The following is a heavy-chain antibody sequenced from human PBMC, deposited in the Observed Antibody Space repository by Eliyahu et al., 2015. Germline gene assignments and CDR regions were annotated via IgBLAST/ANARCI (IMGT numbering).Heavy chain of an antibody. J-gene: IGHJ4*02. V-gene: IGHV3-74*01. Sequence: EVQLVESGGDXVQPGGSLRLXCAASGXNFRNSWMHWVRQAPGKGLVWVSGIKGDGTITVYADSVKGRFAISRDNAKNTLYLQMSSLRVEDTSLYYCARSFDSWGQGTLVTVSS. CDR2: IKGDGTIT. CDR1: GXNFRNSW. CDR3: ARSFDS.